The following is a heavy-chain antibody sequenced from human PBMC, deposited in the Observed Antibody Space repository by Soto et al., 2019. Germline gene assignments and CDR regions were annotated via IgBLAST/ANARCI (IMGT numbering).Heavy chain of an antibody. D-gene: IGHD6-19*01. CDR3: AADTLQKAV. V-gene: IGHV1-58*01. CDR1: GFTFTTSA. J-gene: IGHJ4*02. Sequence: SVKVSCKTSGFTFTTSAVQWVRQARGQRPEWIGWIVVGNGKTTYTQKFQDRVAITRDTSTSSSYLEITGLTSADTAAYYCAADTLQKAVWGQGTLVTVSS. CDR2: IVVGNGKT.